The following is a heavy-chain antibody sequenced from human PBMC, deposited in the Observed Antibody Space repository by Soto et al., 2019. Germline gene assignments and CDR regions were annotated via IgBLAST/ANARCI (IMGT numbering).Heavy chain of an antibody. D-gene: IGHD6-13*01. J-gene: IGHJ5*02. V-gene: IGHV4-31*03. Sequence: PSETLSLTCTVSGGSISSGGYYWSWIRQHPGKGLEWIGYIYYSGSTYYNPSLKSRVTISVDTSKNQFSLKLSSVTAADTAVYYCVGWQQLGWFDPWGQGTLVTVSS. CDR1: GGSISSGGYY. CDR2: IYYSGST. CDR3: VGWQQLGWFDP.